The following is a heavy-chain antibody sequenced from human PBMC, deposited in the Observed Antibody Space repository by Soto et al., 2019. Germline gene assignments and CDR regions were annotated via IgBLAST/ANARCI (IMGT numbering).Heavy chain of an antibody. V-gene: IGHV3-15*01. D-gene: IGHD2-21*02. Sequence: PGGSLRLSCAASGFTFTYAWVNWVRQAPGKGLEWVGRIKNKTDGGTTDYAEPVKGRFTISRDDSKNTVYLQMTSLKTEDTGEYYCNTSSRGDCYVDYYGMDVWGQGTTVTVSS. J-gene: IGHJ6*02. CDR3: NTSSRGDCYVDYYGMDV. CDR2: IKNKTDGGTT. CDR1: GFTFTYAW.